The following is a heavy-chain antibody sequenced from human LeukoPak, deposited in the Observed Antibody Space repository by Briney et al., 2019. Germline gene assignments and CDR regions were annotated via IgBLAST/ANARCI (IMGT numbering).Heavy chain of an antibody. CDR3: ARLDYSSQWYFDY. D-gene: IGHD4-11*01. J-gene: IGHJ4*02. CDR2: ITSTSSTI. V-gene: IGHV3-48*02. CDR1: GFTFSTYS. Sequence: GGSLRLSCAASGFTFSTYSMNWVRQAPGKGLEWVSYITSTSSTIHYADSVRGRFTISRDNAKNSLYLQMNSLRDEDTAVYYCARLDYSSQWYFDYWGQGTLVTVSS.